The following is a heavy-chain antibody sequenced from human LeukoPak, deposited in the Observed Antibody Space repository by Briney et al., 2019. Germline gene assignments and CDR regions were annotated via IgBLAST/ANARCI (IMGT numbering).Heavy chain of an antibody. D-gene: IGHD6-6*01. CDR2: IYHSGST. V-gene: IGHV4-38-2*01. J-gene: IGHJ5*02. Sequence: PSETLSLTCAVSGYSISSGYYWGWIRQPPGKGLVWIGSIYHSGSTYYNPSLKSRVTISVGTSKNQFSLKLSSVTAADTAVYYCARHERGSSDWFDPWGQGTLVTVSS. CDR3: ARHERGSSDWFDP. CDR1: GYSISSGYY.